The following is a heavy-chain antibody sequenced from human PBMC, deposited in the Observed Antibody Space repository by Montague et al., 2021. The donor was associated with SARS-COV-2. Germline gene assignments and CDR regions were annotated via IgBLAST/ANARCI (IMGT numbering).Heavy chain of an antibody. D-gene: IGHD4-23*01. J-gene: IGHJ4*02. CDR1: GFSLSTSGMC. Sequence: PALVKPTQTLTLTCTFSGFSLSTSGMCVSWIRQPPGKALEWPARIDWDDDKYYSTSLKTRLTISKDTSKNQVVLTMTNMDPVDTATYYCARVYYGGNSAFDYWGQGTLVTVSS. CDR2: IDWDDDK. CDR3: ARVYYGGNSAFDY. V-gene: IGHV2-70*11.